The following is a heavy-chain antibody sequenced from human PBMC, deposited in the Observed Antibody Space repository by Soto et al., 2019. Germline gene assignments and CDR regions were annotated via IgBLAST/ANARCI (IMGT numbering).Heavy chain of an antibody. J-gene: IGHJ4*02. CDR2: ISYDGSEK. V-gene: IGHV3-30*18. Sequence: GGSLRLSCAASGLTFNTYGMHWVRQAPGKGLEWVAVISYDGSEKYYVDSVKGRITISKDNSKNTLYLQMNSLRPEDTAVYYCAKSPNFYCSSPNCYKYYFDHWDPGTWLTV. CDR1: GLTFNTYG. D-gene: IGHD2-2*02. CDR3: AKSPNFYCSSPNCYKYYFDH.